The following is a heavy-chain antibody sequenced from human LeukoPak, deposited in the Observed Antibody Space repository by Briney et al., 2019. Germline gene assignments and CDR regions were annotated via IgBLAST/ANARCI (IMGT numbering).Heavy chain of an antibody. Sequence: GGSLRLSCAASGFTFSSYAMSWVRQAPGKGLEWVAVIWYDGSNKYYADSVKGRFTISRDNSKNTLYLQMNSLRAEDTAVYYCARDGDTAIVFDYWGQGTLVTVSS. D-gene: IGHD5-18*01. J-gene: IGHJ4*02. CDR2: IWYDGSNK. CDR1: GFTFSSYA. V-gene: IGHV3-33*08. CDR3: ARDGDTAIVFDY.